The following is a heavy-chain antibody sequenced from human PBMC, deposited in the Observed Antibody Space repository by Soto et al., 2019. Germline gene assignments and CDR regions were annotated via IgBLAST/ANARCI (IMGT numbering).Heavy chain of an antibody. CDR3: ARGIDGYNLPLGMDV. CDR1: GYSFTSYW. Sequence: PEERMSISCKAGGYSFTSYWTGWVRQIPGKGLEWMGIIYPGDSDTRYSTSFQGQVTISADKSISTAYLQWSSLKASDTAMYYCARGIDGYNLPLGMDVWGQGTTVTVSS. V-gene: IGHV5-51*03. D-gene: IGHD5-12*01. J-gene: IGHJ6*02. CDR2: IYPGDSDT.